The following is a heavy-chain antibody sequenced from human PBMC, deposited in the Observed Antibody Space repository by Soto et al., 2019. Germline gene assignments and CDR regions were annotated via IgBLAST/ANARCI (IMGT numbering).Heavy chain of an antibody. D-gene: IGHD3-3*01. CDR2: IYYSGST. Sequence: SETLSLTCTVSGGSISSSSYYWGWIRQPPGKGLEWIGSIYYSGSTYYNPSLKSRVTISVDTSKNQFSLKLSSVTAADTAVYYCARQNGPDFWSGYYSSSTSFDIWGQGTMVTVSS. CDR3: ARQNGPDFWSGYYSSSTSFDI. J-gene: IGHJ3*02. CDR1: GGSISSSSYY. V-gene: IGHV4-39*01.